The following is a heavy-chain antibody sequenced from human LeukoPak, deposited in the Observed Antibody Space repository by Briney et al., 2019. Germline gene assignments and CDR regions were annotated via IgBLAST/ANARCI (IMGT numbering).Heavy chain of an antibody. J-gene: IGHJ4*02. CDR2: INTDGSST. D-gene: IGHD1-26*01. CDR3: ARSYLGATTVYYFDY. V-gene: IGHV3-74*01. Sequence: GGSLRLSCAASGFTFSSYWMHWVRQAPGKGLVWVSRINTDGSSTSYADSVKGRFTISRDNAKNTLYLQMNSLRAEDTAVYYCARSYLGATTVYYFDYWGQGILVTVSS. CDR1: GFTFSSYW.